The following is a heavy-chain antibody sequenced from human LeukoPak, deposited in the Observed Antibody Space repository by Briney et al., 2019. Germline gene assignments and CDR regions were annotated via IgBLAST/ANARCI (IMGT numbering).Heavy chain of an antibody. D-gene: IGHD3-10*01. Sequence: GGSLRLSCAASGFTFGDYAMHWVRQAPGKGLEWVSGISWNSGSIGYADSVKGRFTISRDNAKNSLYLQMNSLGAEDTALYYCAKDVGVWFGEGAFDIWGQGTMVTVSS. CDR2: ISWNSGSI. CDR1: GFTFGDYA. CDR3: AKDVGVWFGEGAFDI. J-gene: IGHJ3*02. V-gene: IGHV3-9*01.